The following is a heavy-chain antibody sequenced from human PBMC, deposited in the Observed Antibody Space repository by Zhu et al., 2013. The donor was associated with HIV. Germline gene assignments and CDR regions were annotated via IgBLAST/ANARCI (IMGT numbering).Heavy chain of an antibody. CDR2: IIPIFGTA. CDR1: GGTFSSYA. D-gene: IGHD5-18*01. CDR3: ARDSVDTAMDTRWAFDI. J-gene: IGHJ3*02. V-gene: IGHV1-69*06. Sequence: QVQLVQSGAEVKKPGSSVKVSCKASGGTFSSYAISWVRQAPGQGLEWMGGIIPIFGTANYAQKFQGRVTITADKSTSTAYMELSSLRSEDTAVYYCARDSVDTAMDTRWAFDIWGQGTMVTVSS.